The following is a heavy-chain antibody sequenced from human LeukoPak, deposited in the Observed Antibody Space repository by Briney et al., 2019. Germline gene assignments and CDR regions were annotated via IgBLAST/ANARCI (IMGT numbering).Heavy chain of an antibody. J-gene: IGHJ5*01. CDR3: ARRPYGDYNDWFDS. CDR2: IYPGDSDT. CDR1: GYSFTTYW. D-gene: IGHD4-17*01. V-gene: IGHV5-51*01. Sequence: PGESLKISCKGSGYSFTTYWIGWVRQMPGKGLEWMAIIYPGDSDTRYSPSFQGQVTISADKSISTVYLQWSSLKASDTGTYYCARRPYGDYNDWFDSWGQGTPVTVSS.